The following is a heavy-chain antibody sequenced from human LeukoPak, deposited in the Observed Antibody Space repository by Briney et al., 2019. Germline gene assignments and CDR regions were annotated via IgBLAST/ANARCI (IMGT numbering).Heavy chain of an antibody. J-gene: IGHJ4*02. CDR3: AKRRALETAKNY. CDR2: ISGSGDST. V-gene: IGHV3-23*01. Sequence: PGGSLRLSCAASGFTFSTYAVSWVRQAPGKWLEWVSIISGSGDSTYYADSAQGRFTISRDTSKNTLYLQMNSLRAEDTAVYYCAKRRALETAKNYWGQGTLVTASS. CDR1: GFTFSTYA. D-gene: IGHD5-18*01.